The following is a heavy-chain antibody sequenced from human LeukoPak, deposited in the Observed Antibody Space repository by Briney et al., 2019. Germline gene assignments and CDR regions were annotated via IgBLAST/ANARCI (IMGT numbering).Heavy chain of an antibody. V-gene: IGHV4-39*01. CDR2: IYYSGRT. Sequence: WETLSLTCTVSGDSMSSSYYYWAWGRQPRGGGREWIERIYYSGRTYYSPSLESRVDMSVDTSKNQFYLRLTSVAAADAAVYYCAVRGSRGFGLGVVQPAVDFWGQGTLVSVSS. CDR1: GDSMSSSYYY. D-gene: IGHD2-2*01. CDR3: AVRGSRGFGLGVVQPAVDF. J-gene: IGHJ4*02.